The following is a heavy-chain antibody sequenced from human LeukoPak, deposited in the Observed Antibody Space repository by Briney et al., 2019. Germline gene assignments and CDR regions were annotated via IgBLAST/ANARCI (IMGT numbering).Heavy chain of an antibody. D-gene: IGHD6-13*01. J-gene: IGHJ4*02. CDR2: IYHSGST. CDR3: ARWGVQPLFDY. Sequence: PSETLSLTCTVSGYSISSGYYWGWIRPPPGKGLEWIGIIYHSGSTYYNPSLKSRVTISVDTSKNQFSLKLSSVTAADTAVYYCARWGVQPLFDYWGQGTLVTVSS. V-gene: IGHV4-38-2*02. CDR1: GYSISSGYY.